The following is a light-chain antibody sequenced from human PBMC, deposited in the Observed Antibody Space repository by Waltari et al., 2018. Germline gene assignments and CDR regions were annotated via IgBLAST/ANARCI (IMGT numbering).Light chain of an antibody. Sequence: DIQMTQSPSTLSASVGDRVTISCRASQSVGTCLAWYQQKPGKAPKLLIYMASSLESGVPSRFSGSGSGTDFTLTISSLQPDDFATYSCQQYSSFSTFGQGTKV. CDR1: QSVGTC. V-gene: IGKV1-5*03. J-gene: IGKJ2*01. CDR2: MAS. CDR3: QQYSSFST.